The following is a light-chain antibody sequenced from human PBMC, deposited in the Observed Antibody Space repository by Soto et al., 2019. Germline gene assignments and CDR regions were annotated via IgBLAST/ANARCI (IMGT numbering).Light chain of an antibody. CDR2: AAS. J-gene: IGKJ2*01. CDR3: QQYGSSSYT. Sequence: EIVMTQSPATLSLSAGERATLSCRASQSISSSYLAWYQQKPGQAPRLLIYAASSRATGIPDRFSGSGSGTDFTLTISRLEPEDFAVYYCQQYGSSSYTFGQGTQLEIK. CDR1: QSISSSY. V-gene: IGKV3-20*01.